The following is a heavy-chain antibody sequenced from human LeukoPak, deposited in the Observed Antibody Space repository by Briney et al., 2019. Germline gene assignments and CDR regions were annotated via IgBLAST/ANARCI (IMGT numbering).Heavy chain of an antibody. D-gene: IGHD3-10*01. CDR2: INPSGGST. CDR1: GYTFTSYY. CDR3: AKGGAGYMDV. V-gene: IGHV1-46*01. J-gene: IGHJ6*03. Sequence: ASVKVSCKASGYTFTSYYMHWVRQAPGQGLEWMGIINPSGGSTSYAQKFRGRVTMTRDTSTSTVYMELSSLKSENTAVYYCAKGGAGYMDVWGKGTTVTISS.